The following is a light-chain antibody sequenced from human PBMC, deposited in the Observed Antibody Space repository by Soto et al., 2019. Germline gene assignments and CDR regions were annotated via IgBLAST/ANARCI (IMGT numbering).Light chain of an antibody. CDR2: GAS. J-gene: IGKJ1*01. CDR3: QQYNNGPPWT. V-gene: IGKV3-15*01. CDR1: QTVSGN. Sequence: EFVMTQSPATLSVSPGERATVSCRASQTVSGNLAWYQQRPGQAPRLLIYGASTRATGIPARFSGSGSGTEFTLTISSLQSEDFAVYYCQQYNNGPPWTFGQGTRWIS.